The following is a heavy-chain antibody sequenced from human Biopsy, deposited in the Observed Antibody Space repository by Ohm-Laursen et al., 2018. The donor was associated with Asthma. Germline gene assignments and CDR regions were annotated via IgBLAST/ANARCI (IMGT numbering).Heavy chain of an antibody. D-gene: IGHD4-17*01. CDR1: GYSLTDLS. J-gene: IGHJ4*02. CDR2: HDHEEGGT. CDR3: ASDFPKDYVRYNFQF. Sequence: ATVKISCKISGYSLTDLSMHWVRQAPGQGPEWMGGHDHEEGGTVNARRFQGRVTMTEDTSTDTAYMELSSLSSDDTAVYYCASDFPKDYVRYNFQFWGQGTLVTVSS. V-gene: IGHV1-24*01.